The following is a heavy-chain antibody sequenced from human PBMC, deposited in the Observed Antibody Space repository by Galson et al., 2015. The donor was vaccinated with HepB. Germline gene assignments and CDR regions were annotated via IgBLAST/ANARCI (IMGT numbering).Heavy chain of an antibody. V-gene: IGHV5-51*03. CDR1: GYRFINNW. Sequence: QSGAEVKKPGESLRISCKGSGYRFINNWIGWVRQRPGKGLEWIGIIYPNDFETKYSPSFQGQVSFSVDKSLSTAYLQWSSLKASDTATYYCARGYCSDKTCSGDFDLWGHGTLVTVSS. D-gene: IGHD2-15*01. CDR2: IYPNDFET. J-gene: IGHJ4*01. CDR3: ARGYCSDKTCSGDFDL.